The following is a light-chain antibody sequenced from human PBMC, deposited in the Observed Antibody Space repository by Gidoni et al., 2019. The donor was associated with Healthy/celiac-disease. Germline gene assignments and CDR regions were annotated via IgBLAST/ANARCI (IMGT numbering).Light chain of an antibody. J-gene: IGKJ3*01. CDR3: QQSSNWPPVT. CDR2: DAS. Sequence: EIVLTQSPATLSLSPGERATLSCRASQSVSSYLAWYQQRPGQAPRLLIYDASNRATGIPARFSGSGSGTDFTLTISSLEAEDFAVYYCQQSSNWPPVTFGPGTKVDIK. CDR1: QSVSSY. V-gene: IGKV3-11*01.